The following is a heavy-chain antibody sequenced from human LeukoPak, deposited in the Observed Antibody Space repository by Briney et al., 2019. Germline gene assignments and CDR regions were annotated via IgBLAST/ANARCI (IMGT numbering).Heavy chain of an antibody. CDR2: ISYDARNK. Sequence: PGGSLRLSCAASGFTFSSYSMHWVRQTPGKGLEGVAVISYDARNKYYADSVKGRFTISRDNSKNMLYLQINSLRAEDTAMYYCAKVILERNIRVTLVRGAFRNPRMDVWGKGTTVTVSS. J-gene: IGHJ6*04. D-gene: IGHD3-10*01. CDR1: GFTFSSYS. CDR3: AKVILERNIRVTLVRGAFRNPRMDV. V-gene: IGHV3-30*04.